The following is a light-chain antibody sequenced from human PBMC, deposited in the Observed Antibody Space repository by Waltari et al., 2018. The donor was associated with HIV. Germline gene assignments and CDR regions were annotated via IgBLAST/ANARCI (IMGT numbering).Light chain of an antibody. CDR2: TAS. J-gene: IGKJ3*01. CDR3: QQSYSTPGH. V-gene: IGKV1-39*01. CDR1: QRISTY. Sequence: IQMTQSPSSLSASVGDRVTITCRASQRISTYLNWFQQRPGKAPNLLIYTASSLQSGVPSRFSGSGSGTDFTLTISSLQPEDFATYYCQQSYSTPGHFGPGTNVAIK.